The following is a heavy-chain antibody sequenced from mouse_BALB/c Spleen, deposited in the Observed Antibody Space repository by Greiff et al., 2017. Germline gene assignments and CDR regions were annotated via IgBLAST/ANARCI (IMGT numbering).Heavy chain of an antibody. Sequence: QVQLQQSGAELVRPGTSVKVSCKASGYAFTNYLIEWVKQRPGQGLEWIGVINPGSGGTNYNEKFKGKATLTADKSSSTAYMQLSSLTSDDSAVYFCARSGAWGYAMDYWGQGTSVTVSS. CDR1: GYAFTNYL. V-gene: IGHV1-54*01. D-gene: IGHD3-1*01. CDR3: ARSGAWGYAMDY. J-gene: IGHJ4*01. CDR2: INPGSGGT.